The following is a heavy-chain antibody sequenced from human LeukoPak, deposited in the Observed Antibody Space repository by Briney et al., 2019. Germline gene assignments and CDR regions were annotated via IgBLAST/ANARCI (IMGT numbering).Heavy chain of an antibody. CDR2: ISWNSGST. J-gene: IGHJ3*02. Sequence: GGSLRLSWAASGFSFDNYAMHWVRQAPGKGLEWVSGISWNSGSTGYADSVKGRFTISRDNAKNSLYLQMSSLRAEDTALYYCAKASRSAYCYAFDIRGQGTMVTVST. CDR1: GFSFDNYA. V-gene: IGHV3-9*01. D-gene: IGHD3-22*01. CDR3: AKASRSAYCYAFDI.